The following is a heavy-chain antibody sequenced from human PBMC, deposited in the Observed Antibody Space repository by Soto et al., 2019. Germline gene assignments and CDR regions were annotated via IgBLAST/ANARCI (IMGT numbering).Heavy chain of an antibody. CDR2: ITPYNGKT. J-gene: IGHJ4*02. V-gene: IGHV1-18*01. D-gene: IGHD2-2*01. CDR1: GYTFITYG. Sequence: ASVKVSCKASGYTFITYGVTWVRQAPGQGLEWMGWITPYNGKTHYAQKFQDRVTMTTDTAATTAYMELRSLTSDDSAMYFCARDTSHYFDHWGQGILVTVSS. CDR3: ARDTSHYFDH.